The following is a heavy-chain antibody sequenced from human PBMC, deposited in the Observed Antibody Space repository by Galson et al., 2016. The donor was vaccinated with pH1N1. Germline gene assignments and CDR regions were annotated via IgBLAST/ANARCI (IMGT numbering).Heavy chain of an antibody. J-gene: IGHJ3*01. Sequence: PALVKPTQTLTLTCNFSGFSVSSSGMGVGWIRQPPGKALEWLAVVYWDDDKRYSPSLKSTLTITKDTSKNQTVLKMTNMDPADTATYYCAQMEVMITNAFEFWGQGTMVTVSS. V-gene: IGHV2-5*02. CDR3: AQMEVMITNAFEF. CDR2: VYWDDDK. CDR1: GFSVSSSGMG. D-gene: IGHD3-16*01.